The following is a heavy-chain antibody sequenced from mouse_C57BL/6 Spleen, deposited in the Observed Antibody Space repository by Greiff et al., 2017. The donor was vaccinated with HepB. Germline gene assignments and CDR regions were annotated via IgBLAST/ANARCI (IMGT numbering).Heavy chain of an antibody. J-gene: IGHJ4*01. CDR3: ASPILWDYAMDY. CDR1: GYTFTSYW. Sequence: QVQLQQPGAELVRPGSSVKLSCKASGYTFTSYWMHWVKQRPIQGLEWIGNIDPSDSETHYNQKFKDKATLTVDKSSSTAYMQLSSLTSEDSAVYYCASPILWDYAMDYWGQGTSVTVSS. D-gene: IGHD6-1*01. V-gene: IGHV1-52*01. CDR2: IDPSDSET.